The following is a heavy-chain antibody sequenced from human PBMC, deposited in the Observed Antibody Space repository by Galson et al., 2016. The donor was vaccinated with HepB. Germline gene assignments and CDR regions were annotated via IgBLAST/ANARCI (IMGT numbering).Heavy chain of an antibody. CDR1: GGTFSNDA. D-gene: IGHD7-27*01. J-gene: IGHJ4*02. V-gene: IGHV1-69*13. Sequence: SVKVSCKASGGTFSNDAISWLRQAPGQGLEWLGGIIPIFGSPNYAQNFQDRVTITADESTSTAYMELSSLKSEDTAMYYCARVLTPCPECSNRGFDSWGQGTLVTVSS. CDR2: IIPIFGSP. CDR3: ARVLTPCPECSNRGFDS.